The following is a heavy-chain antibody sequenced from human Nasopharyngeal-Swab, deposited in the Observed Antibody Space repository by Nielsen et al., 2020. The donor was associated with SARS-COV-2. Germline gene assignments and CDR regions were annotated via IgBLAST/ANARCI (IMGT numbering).Heavy chain of an antibody. CDR1: GFTFSSYG. CDR2: ISYDGSNK. J-gene: IGHJ4*02. Sequence: GASLKISCAASGFTFSSYGMHWVRQAPGKGLERVAVISYDGSNKYYADSVKGRFTISRDNSKNTLYLQMNSLRAEDTAVYYCARGSGSYKESRFDYWGQGTLVTVSS. V-gene: IGHV3-30*03. D-gene: IGHD1-26*01. CDR3: ARGSGSYKESRFDY.